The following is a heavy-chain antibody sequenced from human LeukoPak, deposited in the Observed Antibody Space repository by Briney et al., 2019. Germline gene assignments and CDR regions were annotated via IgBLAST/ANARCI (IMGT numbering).Heavy chain of an antibody. CDR1: GGTFSSYA. J-gene: IGHJ3*02. CDR3: ARDDAGGLPGYSNYGAGAFDI. V-gene: IGHV1-69*13. D-gene: IGHD4-11*01. CDR2: IIPIFGTA. Sequence: SVKVSCKASGGTFSSYAISWVRQAPGQGLEWMGGIIPIFGTANYAQKFQGRVTITADESTSTAYMELSSLRSEDTAVYYCARDDAGGLPGYSNYGAGAFDIWGQGTMVTVSS.